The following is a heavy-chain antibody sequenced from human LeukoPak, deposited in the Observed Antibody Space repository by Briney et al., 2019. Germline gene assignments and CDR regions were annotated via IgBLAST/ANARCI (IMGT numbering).Heavy chain of an antibody. CDR2: VGAGGSNT. D-gene: IGHD2-2*01. V-gene: IGHV3-53*01. J-gene: IGHJ4*02. CDR1: GFTVSSNY. Sequence: HAGGSLRLSCAASGFTVSSNYMSWVRQAPGKGLEWVSAVGAGGSNTYYADSVKGRFTISRDNSQNTLYLQMDSLRAEDTAIYYCARKMLVGSSFDYWGQGTLITVSS. CDR3: ARKMLVGSSFDY.